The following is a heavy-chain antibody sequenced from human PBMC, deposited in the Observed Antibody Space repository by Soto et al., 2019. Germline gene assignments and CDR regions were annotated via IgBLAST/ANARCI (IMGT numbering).Heavy chain of an antibody. Sequence: SETLSLTCAVYGGSFSGYYWSWIRQPPGKGLEWIGEINHSGSTNYNPSLKSRVTISVDTSKNQFSLKLSSVTAADTAVYYCADGSGSYNAFDPWGQGTLVTVSS. CDR2: INHSGST. CDR3: ADGSGSYNAFDP. CDR1: GGSFSGYY. J-gene: IGHJ5*02. D-gene: IGHD3-10*01. V-gene: IGHV4-34*01.